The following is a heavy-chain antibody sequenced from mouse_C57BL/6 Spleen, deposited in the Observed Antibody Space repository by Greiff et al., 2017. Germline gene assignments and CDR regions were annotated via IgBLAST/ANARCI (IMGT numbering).Heavy chain of an antibody. Sequence: QVQLKESGAELVRPGASVTLSCKASGYTFTDYEMHWVKQTPVHGLEWIGAIDPETGGTAYNQKFKGKAILTADKSSSTAYMELRSLTSEDSAVYYCTRKDSNYRFDYWGQGTTLTVSS. CDR3: TRKDSNYRFDY. CDR2: IDPETGGT. D-gene: IGHD2-5*01. J-gene: IGHJ2*01. V-gene: IGHV1-15*01. CDR1: GYTFTDYE.